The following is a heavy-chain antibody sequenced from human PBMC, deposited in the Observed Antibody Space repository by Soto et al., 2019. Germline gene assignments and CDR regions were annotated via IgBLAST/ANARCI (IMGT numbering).Heavy chain of an antibody. Sequence: GGSLRLSCAASGFTFSSCAMHWVRKAPGKGLEWVAVISYDGSNKYYADSVKGRFTISRDNSKNTLYLQMNSLRAEDTAVYYCAKDLTVPLDWFDPWGQGTLVTVSS. V-gene: IGHV3-30-3*01. CDR3: AKDLTVPLDWFDP. CDR1: GFTFSSCA. J-gene: IGHJ5*02. D-gene: IGHD1-1*01. CDR2: ISYDGSNK.